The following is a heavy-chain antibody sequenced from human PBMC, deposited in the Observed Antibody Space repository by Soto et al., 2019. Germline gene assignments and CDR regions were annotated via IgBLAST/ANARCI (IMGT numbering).Heavy chain of an antibody. J-gene: IGHJ3*02. CDR1: GGSVNTGLNY. Sequence: QVRLQESGPGLVRPSETLSLICTVSGGSVNTGLNYWGWIRQPPGKVPEWLGYIYYSGYTSYNPSAGSLVAMSLDTSQNQISLRLTSATAADTALYYCVRQYCSDCTGGLCFHAFDIWGRGTKVTVSS. V-gene: IGHV4-61*01. CDR3: VRQYCSDCTGGLCFHAFDI. CDR2: IYYSGYT. D-gene: IGHD2-8*02.